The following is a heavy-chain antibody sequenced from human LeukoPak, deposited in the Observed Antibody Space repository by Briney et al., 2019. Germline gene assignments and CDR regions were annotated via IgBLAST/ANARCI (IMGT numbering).Heavy chain of an antibody. V-gene: IGHV3-7*01. CDR1: GFTFSSYW. Sequence: GGSLRLSCAASGFTFSSYWVTWVRQAPGKGLEWVANIKQDGSEKRYVDSVKGRFTISRDNAKNSLYLQMNSLRAEDTAVYYCARHPDHWFDPWGQGTLVTVSS. J-gene: IGHJ5*02. CDR2: IKQDGSEK. CDR3: ARHPDHWFDP.